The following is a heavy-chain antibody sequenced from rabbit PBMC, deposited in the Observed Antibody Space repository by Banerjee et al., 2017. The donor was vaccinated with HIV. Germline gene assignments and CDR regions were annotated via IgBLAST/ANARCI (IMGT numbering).Heavy chain of an antibody. V-gene: IGHV1S40*01. CDR3: ARDLAGVIGWNFNL. Sequence: QQLVESGGGLVKPGASLTLTCTASGFDFSSSYYMCWVRQAPGKRPEWIACIYAGSSGSTYYASWAKGRFTISKTSSTTVTLQMTSLTAADTATYFCARDLAGVIGWNFNLWGQGTLVTVS. CDR2: IYAGSSGST. D-gene: IGHD4-1*01. J-gene: IGHJ4*01. CDR1: GFDFSSSYY.